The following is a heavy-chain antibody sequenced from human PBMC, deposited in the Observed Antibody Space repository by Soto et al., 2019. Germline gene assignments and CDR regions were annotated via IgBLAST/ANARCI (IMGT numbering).Heavy chain of an antibody. CDR3: VRYCSTTLCNGVATRTFDY. CDR2: ISSSGSTV. D-gene: IGHD2-2*01. V-gene: IGHV3-48*03. Sequence: GGSLRLSCAASRFTFSTYEMHWVRQAPGKGLEWVSYISSSGSTVYYADSVKGRSTISRDNTRNSLYLQMNSLRDEDTALYYCVRYCSTTLCNGVATRTFDYWGQGALVTVSS. J-gene: IGHJ4*02. CDR1: RFTFSTYE.